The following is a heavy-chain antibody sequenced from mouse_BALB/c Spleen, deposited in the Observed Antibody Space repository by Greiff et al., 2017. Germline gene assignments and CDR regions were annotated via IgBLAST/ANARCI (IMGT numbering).Heavy chain of an antibody. CDR1: GFSLTSYG. J-gene: IGHJ2*01. V-gene: IGHV2-9*02. CDR2: IWAGGST. CDR3: AREDGNYGEIGY. D-gene: IGHD2-1*01. Sequence: VKLMESGPGLVAPSQSLSITCTVSGFSLTSYGVHWVRQPPGKGLEWLGVIWAGGSTNYNSALMSRLSISKDNSKSQVFLKMNSLQTDDTAMYYCAREDGNYGEIGYWGQGTTLTVSS.